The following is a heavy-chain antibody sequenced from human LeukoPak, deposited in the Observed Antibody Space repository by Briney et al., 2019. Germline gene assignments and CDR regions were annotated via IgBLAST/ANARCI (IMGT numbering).Heavy chain of an antibody. V-gene: IGHV1-46*01. J-gene: IGHJ3*02. Sequence: ASVKVSCKASGYTFTSYYMHWVRQAPGQGLEWMGIINPSGGSTSYAQKFQGRVTMTRDTSTSTVYMELSSLRSEDTAVYYCAREPVVPAAEDAFDIWGQGTMATVSS. CDR3: AREPVVPAAEDAFDI. CDR1: GYTFTSYY. D-gene: IGHD2-2*01. CDR2: INPSGGST.